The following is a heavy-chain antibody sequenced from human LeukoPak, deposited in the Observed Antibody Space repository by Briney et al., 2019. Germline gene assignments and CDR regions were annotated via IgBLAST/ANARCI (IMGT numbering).Heavy chain of an antibody. CDR1: GFTFSNAW. Sequence: GGSLRLSCAASGFTFSNAWMSWVRQAPGKGLEWVGRIKSKTGGGTTDYAAPVKGRFTISRDDSKNTLYLQMNSLKTEDTAVYYCTTDQSFYDSSGYPFDYWGQGTLVTVSS. V-gene: IGHV3-15*01. CDR2: IKSKTGGGTT. CDR3: TTDQSFYDSSGYPFDY. J-gene: IGHJ4*02. D-gene: IGHD3-22*01.